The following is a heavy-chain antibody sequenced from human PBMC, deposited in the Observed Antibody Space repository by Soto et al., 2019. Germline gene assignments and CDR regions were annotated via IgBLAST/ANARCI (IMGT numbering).Heavy chain of an antibody. V-gene: IGHV3-74*01. Sequence: EVQLVESGGGVVQPGGSLRLSCTASGFTFNTHWMHWVRQAPGKGLVWVSRIYFDGITTNYAASGMGRLPVSRDNAKNTVYLHVNTLRDEDTAVYYCARGGAMGVDYWGQGTLVTVSS. CDR2: IYFDGITT. CDR3: ARGGAMGVDY. D-gene: IGHD1-26*01. CDR1: GFTFNTHW. J-gene: IGHJ4*02.